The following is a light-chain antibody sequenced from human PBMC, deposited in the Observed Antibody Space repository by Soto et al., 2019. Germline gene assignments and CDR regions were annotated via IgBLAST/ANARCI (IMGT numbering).Light chain of an antibody. CDR2: AVS. CDR1: ISDIGSYNH. Sequence: VLTHPSSVCGSPGQSITISSSGTISDIGSYNHVAWYQQFPGKSPKLMIYAVSDRPPGVSDRFSGSKYGITASLTISGLQTEDEADYYCISYTDRQSYLFGTGTKVTV. CDR3: ISYTDRQSYL. V-gene: IGLV2-14*03. J-gene: IGLJ1*01.